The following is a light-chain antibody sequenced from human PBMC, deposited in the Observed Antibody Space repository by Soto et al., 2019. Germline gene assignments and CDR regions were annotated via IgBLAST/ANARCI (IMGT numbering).Light chain of an antibody. J-gene: IGKJ2*02. CDR2: GAS. CDR1: QRISNN. CDR3: WHQNDWPPCT. Sequence: EIVITQSPDTLSLSPGERATLSCRASQRISNNLSWYQQKPGQAPSLLIYGASTRATGVPPRFSGGSSDAEFSLTISSLLSEDGVVDYCWHQNDWPPCTFGQGTKVDIK. V-gene: IGKV3D-15*01.